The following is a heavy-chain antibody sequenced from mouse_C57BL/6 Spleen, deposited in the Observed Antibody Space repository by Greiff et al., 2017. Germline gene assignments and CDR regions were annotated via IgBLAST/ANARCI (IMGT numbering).Heavy chain of an antibody. Sequence: EVQLQQSGAELVRPGASVKLSCTASGFNIKDDYMHWVKQRPEQGLEWVGWIDPENGDTEYASKFQGKATITADTSSNTAYLQLSSLTSEYTAVYYCTPYCYGSSYGYWGQGTLVTVSA. CDR2: IDPENGDT. CDR3: TPYCYGSSYGY. D-gene: IGHD1-1*01. J-gene: IGHJ3*01. CDR1: GFNIKDDY. V-gene: IGHV14-4*01.